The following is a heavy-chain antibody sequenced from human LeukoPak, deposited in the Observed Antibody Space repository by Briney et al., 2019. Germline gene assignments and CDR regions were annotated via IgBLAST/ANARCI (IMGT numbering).Heavy chain of an antibody. V-gene: IGHV4-61*02. CDR3: ARDRLDGSGSQRFDP. CDR1: GGSISSGSYY. D-gene: IGHD3-10*01. J-gene: IGHJ5*02. Sequence: SETLSLTCTVSGGSISSGSYYWSWIRQPAGKGLEWIGRIYTSGSTNYNPSLKSRVTISVDTSKNQFSLKLSSVTAADTAVYYCARDRLDGSGSQRFDPWGQGTLVTVSS. CDR2: IYTSGST.